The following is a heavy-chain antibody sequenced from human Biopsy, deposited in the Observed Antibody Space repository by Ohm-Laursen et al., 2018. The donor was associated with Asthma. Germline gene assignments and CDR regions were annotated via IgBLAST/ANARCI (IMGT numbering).Heavy chain of an antibody. CDR2: ISGSGDTT. D-gene: IGHD6-25*01. CDR1: GFTFRTYD. V-gene: IGHV3-23*01. CDR3: ARVLESSDRGPFYFFALDV. J-gene: IGHJ6*02. Sequence: SLRLSCSASGFTFRTYDMTWVRQAPGKGLEWISTISGSGDTTYYADSVKGRFTISRENSKNTLYVQMNSLRAEDTAIYFCARVLESSDRGPFYFFALDVWGQGTTVAVS.